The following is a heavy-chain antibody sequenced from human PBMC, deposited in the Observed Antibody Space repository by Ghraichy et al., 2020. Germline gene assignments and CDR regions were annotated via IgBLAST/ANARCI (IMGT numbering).Heavy chain of an antibody. Sequence: GESLNISCVVSEFSFSFYSMNLVRQAPGKGLEWVSSISSSSSYMHYRDSVKGRFTISRDNAKNSLYLQMNSLSAEDTGVYYCASAMRTGMDFWGEGTTVVVSS. CDR3: ASAMRTGMDF. CDR2: ISSSSSYM. V-gene: IGHV3-21*01. J-gene: IGHJ6*04. CDR1: EFSFSFYS.